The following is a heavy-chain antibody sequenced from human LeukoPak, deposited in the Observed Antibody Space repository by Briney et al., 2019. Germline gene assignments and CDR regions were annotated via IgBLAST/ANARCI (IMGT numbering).Heavy chain of an antibody. D-gene: IGHD6-6*01. Sequence: PSETLSLTCAVYGGSFSGYYWSWIRQPPGKGLEWIGEINHSGSTNYNPSLKSRVTISVDTSKNQFSLKLSSVTAADTAVYYCARRRSSSPSRGWFDPWGQGTLVTVSS. CDR1: GGSFSGYY. V-gene: IGHV4-34*01. J-gene: IGHJ5*02. CDR3: ARRRSSSPSRGWFDP. CDR2: INHSGST.